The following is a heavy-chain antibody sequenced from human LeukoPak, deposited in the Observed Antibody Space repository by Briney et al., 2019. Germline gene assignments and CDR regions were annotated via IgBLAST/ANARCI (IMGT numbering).Heavy chain of an antibody. CDR1: GGSFSGYY. D-gene: IGHD4-17*01. CDR3: ARGENGDYVPLHYYCYMDV. J-gene: IGHJ6*03. Sequence: SETLSLTCAVYGGSFSGYYWNWIRQPPGKGLEWIGEINHSASTNYNPSLKSRVTISVDTSKNHFSLKLRSVTAADTAVYYCARGENGDYVPLHYYCYMDVWGKGTTVTVSS. CDR2: INHSAST. V-gene: IGHV4-34*01.